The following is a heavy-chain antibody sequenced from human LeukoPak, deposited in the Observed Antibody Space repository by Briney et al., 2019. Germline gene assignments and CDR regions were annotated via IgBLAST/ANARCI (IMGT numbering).Heavy chain of an antibody. V-gene: IGHV3-23*01. D-gene: IGHD1-14*01. CDR1: GFTFSSYV. CDR2: ISGSGGST. CDR3: ARGPDHGAFDI. J-gene: IGHJ3*02. Sequence: PGGSLRLSCAAPGFTFSSYVMSWVRQARGKGLEWVSAISGSGGSTYYADSVKGRFTISRDNSKNTLYVRMNSLRAEDTAVYYCARGPDHGAFDIWGQGTMVTVSS.